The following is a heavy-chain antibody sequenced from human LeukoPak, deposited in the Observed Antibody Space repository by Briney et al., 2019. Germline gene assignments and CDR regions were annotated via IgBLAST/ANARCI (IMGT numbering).Heavy chain of an antibody. CDR3: ARGPYSYDSSGAFDI. J-gene: IGHJ3*02. Sequence: SETLSLTCTVSGDSISSGDYYWSWIRQPAGKGLEWIGRISSSGSTNYNPSLKSRVTISVDTPKNQFSLKLSSVTAADTAVYFCARGPYSYDSSGAFDIWGQGTMVTVSS. D-gene: IGHD3-22*01. CDR2: ISSSGST. CDR1: GDSISSGDYY. V-gene: IGHV4-61*02.